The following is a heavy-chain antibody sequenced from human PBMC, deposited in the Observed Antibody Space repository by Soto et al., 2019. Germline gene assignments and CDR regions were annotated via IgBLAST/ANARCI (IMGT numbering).Heavy chain of an antibody. J-gene: IGHJ4*02. CDR2: INPNSGGT. CDR3: ARDLAKGGGSAGFDY. D-gene: IGHD2-15*01. CDR1: GYTFTGYY. V-gene: IGHV1-2*02. Sequence: QVQLVQSGAEVKKPGASVKVSCKASGYTFTGYYIHWVRQAPGQGLEWMGWINPNSGGTKYPQKFQARVTMTRNKSIRTVYVSVTGLNSGDTAVYFCARDLAKGGGSAGFDYWGQGTLVAVSS.